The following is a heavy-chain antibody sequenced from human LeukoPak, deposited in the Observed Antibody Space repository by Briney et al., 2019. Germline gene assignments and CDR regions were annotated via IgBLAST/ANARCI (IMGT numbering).Heavy chain of an antibody. CDR2: IGIGGDT. Sequence: GGSLRLSCAASGFIFNNFDMHWVRQGTRKGLEWVSAIGIGGDTHYSGSVKGRFIISRENAKNSLFLQMNSLRVGDTAVYYCARDRFGMDVWGRGTTVIVSS. V-gene: IGHV3-13*01. CDR3: ARDRFGMDV. CDR1: GFIFNNFD. J-gene: IGHJ6*02.